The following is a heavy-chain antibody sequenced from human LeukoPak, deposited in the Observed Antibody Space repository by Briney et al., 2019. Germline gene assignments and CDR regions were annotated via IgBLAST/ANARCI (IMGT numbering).Heavy chain of an antibody. Sequence: SETLSLTCTVSGASIRSYYWSWIRQPPGKGLEWIGYIYYSGNTNYNPSLKSRVTISVDTSKNQFSLKLSSVTAADTAVYYCARLFSSGWGGDAFDIWGQGTTVTVAS. CDR3: ARLFSSGWGGDAFDI. CDR1: GASIRSYY. J-gene: IGHJ3*02. V-gene: IGHV4-59*08. CDR2: IYYSGNT. D-gene: IGHD6-19*01.